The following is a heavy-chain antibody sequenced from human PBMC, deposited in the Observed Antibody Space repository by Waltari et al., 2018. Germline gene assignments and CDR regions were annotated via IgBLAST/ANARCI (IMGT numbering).Heavy chain of an antibody. D-gene: IGHD2-8*01. J-gene: IGHJ4*02. CDR1: GGSISSSY. CDR3: ARELACTNGVCVDY. V-gene: IGHV4-59*01. Sequence: QVQLQESGPGLVKPSETLSLTCTVSGGSISSSYWSWIRQPPGKGLEWIGYIYYSGSTNYTPSLKSRVTISVDTSKNQFSLKLSSVTAADTAVYYCARELACTNGVCVDYWGQGTLVTVSS. CDR2: IYYSGST.